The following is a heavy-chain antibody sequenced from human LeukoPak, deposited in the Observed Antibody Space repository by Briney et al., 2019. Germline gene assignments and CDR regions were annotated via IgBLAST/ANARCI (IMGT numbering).Heavy chain of an antibody. D-gene: IGHD5-12*01. J-gene: IGHJ4*02. CDR3: AREYSAFDY. V-gene: IGHV4-61*01. CDR1: GDPISTSSDY. CDR2: IYYSGST. Sequence: PSETLSLTCTVSGDPISTSSDYTWTWIRQPPLKGLEWIGYIYYSGSTNYNPSLQSRVTISVDTSNNQFSLKLTSVTAADTAVYYCAREYSAFDYWGQGTLVTVSS.